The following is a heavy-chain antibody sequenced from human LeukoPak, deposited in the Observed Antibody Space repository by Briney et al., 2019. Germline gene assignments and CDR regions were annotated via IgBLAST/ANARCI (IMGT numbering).Heavy chain of an antibody. D-gene: IGHD6-13*01. V-gene: IGHV2-70*17. J-gene: IGHJ5*02. Sequence: SGPALVKPTQTLTLTCTFSGFSLTTSGMSVSWIRQPPGKALEWLARIDWDDDKFYSTSLKTRLTISKDNSKNQVVLTMTNMDPVDTATYYCARTYFSIPATQSNWFDPWGQGTLVTVSS. CDR2: IDWDDDK. CDR1: GFSLTTSGMS. CDR3: ARTYFSIPATQSNWFDP.